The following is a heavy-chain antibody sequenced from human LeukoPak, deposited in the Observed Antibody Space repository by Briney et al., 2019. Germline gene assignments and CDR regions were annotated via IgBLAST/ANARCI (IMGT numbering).Heavy chain of an antibody. CDR3: ARVGRSRGSLPNFHYYMDV. Sequence: SVKVSCKSSGDIFNSYSVSWVRQAPGQGLEWMGGIIPMFGSAEYAQKFQGRVAISTDQSTTIVYMELSSLTPEDTAVYYCARVGRSRGSLPNFHYYMDVWGKGTTVTVSS. CDR2: IIPMFGSA. J-gene: IGHJ6*03. V-gene: IGHV1-69*05. D-gene: IGHD1-26*01. CDR1: GDIFNSYS.